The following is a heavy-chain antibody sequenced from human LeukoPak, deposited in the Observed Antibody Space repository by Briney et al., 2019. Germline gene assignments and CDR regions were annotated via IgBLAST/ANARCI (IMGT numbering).Heavy chain of an antibody. CDR3: AKDDYGMDV. V-gene: IGHV3-7*01. Sequence: GGSLRLSCAASGFTLSNYGMSWVRQTPGKGLEWVANIQRDGSTTYYVDSVEGRFIISRDNAKNSLYLQMNSLRVEDTAVYYCAKDDYGMDVWGQGTTVTVSS. CDR1: GFTLSNYG. CDR2: IQRDGSTT. J-gene: IGHJ6*02.